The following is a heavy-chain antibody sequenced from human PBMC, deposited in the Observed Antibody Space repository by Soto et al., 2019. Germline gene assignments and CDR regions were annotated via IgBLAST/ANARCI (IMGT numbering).Heavy chain of an antibody. J-gene: IGHJ4*02. CDR1: GGSFSGYY. D-gene: IGHD1-26*01. V-gene: IGHV4-34*02. CDR2: INHSGGT. CDR3: ARLRWEQPWVFDY. Sequence: QVQLQQWGAGLLKPSETLSLTCAVYGGSFSGYYWSRSRQPPVKGTERIGEINHSGGTKYTPSVKSRVTISVDTSKNQFSLKVGSVNAADTAVYYCARLRWEQPWVFDYWGQGTLVTVSS.